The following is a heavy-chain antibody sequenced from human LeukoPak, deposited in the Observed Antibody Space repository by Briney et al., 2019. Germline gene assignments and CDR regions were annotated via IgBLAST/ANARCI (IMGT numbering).Heavy chain of an antibody. J-gene: IGHJ3*02. CDR1: GYTFTSYD. D-gene: IGHD5-18*01. CDR3: ARHQRGYSYGPLDAFDI. Sequence: ASVKVSCKASGYTFTSYDINWVRQATGQGLEWMGWMNPNSGNTGYAQKFQGRVTMTRNTSISTAYMELSSLRSEDTAVYYCARHQRGYSYGPLDAFDIWGQGTMVTVSS. CDR2: MNPNSGNT. V-gene: IGHV1-8*01.